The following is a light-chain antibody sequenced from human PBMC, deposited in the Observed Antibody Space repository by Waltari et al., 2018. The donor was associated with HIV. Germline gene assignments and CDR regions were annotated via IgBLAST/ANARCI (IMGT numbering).Light chain of an antibody. CDR3: ATWDDALSGPV. J-gene: IGLJ3*02. CDR2: INS. V-gene: IGLV1-44*01. Sequence: QSVLTQPPSASGTPGQRVIISCSGNRSNIGSNTVNWYQQFSGAAPTLLIYINSQRPSAVPDRFSGSKSGSASSLAISGLKSEDEADYHCATWDDALSGPVFGAGTKLTV. CDR1: RSNIGSNT.